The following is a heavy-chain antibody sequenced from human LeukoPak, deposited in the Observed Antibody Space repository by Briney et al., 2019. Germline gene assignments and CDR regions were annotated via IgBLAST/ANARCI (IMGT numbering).Heavy chain of an antibody. D-gene: IGHD1-26*01. Sequence: GGSLRLSCAASGFTFSSSAMSWVRQVPGKGLEWVSGISASGGSTSYADSVRGRFTISRDNSKNTLYVQMNSLRDEDTAVYYCAKGQRWESPHYLDSWGQGTLVTVSS. V-gene: IGHV3-23*01. CDR1: GFTFSSSA. J-gene: IGHJ4*02. CDR3: AKGQRWESPHYLDS. CDR2: ISASGGST.